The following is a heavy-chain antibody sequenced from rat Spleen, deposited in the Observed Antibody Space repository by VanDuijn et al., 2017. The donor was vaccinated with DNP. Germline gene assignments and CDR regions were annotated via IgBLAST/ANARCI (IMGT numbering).Heavy chain of an antibody. J-gene: IGHJ4*01. CDR3: ARVGDLHDGGDGDALDA. V-gene: IGHV5-25*01. D-gene: IGHD1-12*02. Sequence: EVQLVESGGGLVQPGRSMKLSCAASGFTFSDYGMAWVLQAPTKGLEWVASIGPDGHITYYRDSVKGRFTISRDNSKSTLYLQMDSLRSEDTATYYCARVGDLHDGGDGDALDAWGQGTSVTVSS. CDR1: GFTFSDYG. CDR2: IGPDGHIT.